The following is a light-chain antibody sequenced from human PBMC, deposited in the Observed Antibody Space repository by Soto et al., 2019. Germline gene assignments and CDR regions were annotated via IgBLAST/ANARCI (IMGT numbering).Light chain of an antibody. Sequence: QSVLTQPASVSGSPGQSITISCTGTSSDVGGYNYVSWYQQYPGKAPKLMIYDVDTRPSGVSNRFSGSKSGNTASLTISGLQADDEADYYCSSYTNSNTLVFGSGTKVPS. CDR3: SSYTNSNTLV. CDR1: SSDVGGYNY. CDR2: DVD. V-gene: IGLV2-14*01. J-gene: IGLJ1*01.